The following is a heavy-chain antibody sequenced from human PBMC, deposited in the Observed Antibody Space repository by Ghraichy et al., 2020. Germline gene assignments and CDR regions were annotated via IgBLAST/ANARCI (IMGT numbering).Heavy chain of an antibody. V-gene: IGHV3-23*01. CDR3: AKERARGGGSCFDY. CDR2: ISGSGANT. CDR1: GFTFSSYA. J-gene: IGHJ4*02. Sequence: GGSLRLSCAASGFTFSSYAMSWVRQAPGKGLEWVSAISGSGANTYYAVSVNGRFTISRDNSKNTLYLQMNSLRAVDTAVYYCAKERARGGGSCFDYWGQGALVTVSS. D-gene: IGHD2-15*01.